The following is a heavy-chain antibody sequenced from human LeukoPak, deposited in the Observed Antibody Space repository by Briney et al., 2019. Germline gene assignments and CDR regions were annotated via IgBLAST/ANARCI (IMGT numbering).Heavy chain of an antibody. CDR2: ISGSGGST. D-gene: IGHD3-16*02. CDR3: AKDKDYVWGGYRYMGSFDY. V-gene: IGHV3-23*01. CDR1: GFTFGSYA. Sequence: SGGSLRLSCAASGFTFGSYAMSWVRQAPGKGLEWVSSISGSGGSTSYADSVKGRFTISRDNSKDTLYLQMNSLRAEDTAVYFCAKDKDYVWGGYRYMGSFDYWGQGTLVTVSS. J-gene: IGHJ4*02.